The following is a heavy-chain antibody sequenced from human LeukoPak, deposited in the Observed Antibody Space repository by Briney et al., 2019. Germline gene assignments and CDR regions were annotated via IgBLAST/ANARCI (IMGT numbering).Heavy chain of an antibody. J-gene: IGHJ4*02. D-gene: IGHD6-25*01. Sequence: GASVKVSCKASGGTFSSYAISWVRQAPGQGLEWMGWVSAYNGNTNYAQKFQGRVTMTTDTPTSTVYMELRSLRSDDTAVYYCGRHDGGSGWPWLGIDYWGQGTLVTVSS. CDR2: VSAYNGNT. CDR3: GRHDGGSGWPWLGIDY. CDR1: GGTFSSYA. V-gene: IGHV1-18*01.